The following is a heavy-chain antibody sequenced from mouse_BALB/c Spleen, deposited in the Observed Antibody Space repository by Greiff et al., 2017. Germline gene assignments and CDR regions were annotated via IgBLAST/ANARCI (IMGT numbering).Heavy chain of an antibody. CDR3: ARERYQYYFDY. J-gene: IGHJ2*01. CDR1: GYTFTSYN. Sequence: QVQLKQPGAELVKPGASVKMSCKASGYTFTSYNMHWVKQTPGQGLEWIGAIYPGNGDTSYNQKFKGKATLTADKSSSTAYMQLSSLTSEDSAVYYCARERYQYYFDYWGQGTTLTVSS. CDR2: IYPGNGDT. V-gene: IGHV1-12*01. D-gene: IGHD2-14*01.